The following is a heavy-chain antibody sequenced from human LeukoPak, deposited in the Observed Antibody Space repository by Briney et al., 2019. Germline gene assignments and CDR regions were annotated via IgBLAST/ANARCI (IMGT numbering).Heavy chain of an antibody. V-gene: IGHV3-48*04. Sequence: TGGSLRLSCVVSGFNLCTYSMNWVRQAPGKGLEWISYISVCSSPDTIYYADSVKGRFTISRDDAKNSLYLQMNSLRVEDTALYYCARDPASYNWNDLNPFDYWGQGTLVTVSS. J-gene: IGHJ4*02. D-gene: IGHD1-20*01. CDR1: GFNLCTYS. CDR3: ARDPASYNWNDLNPFDY. CDR2: ISVCSSPDTI.